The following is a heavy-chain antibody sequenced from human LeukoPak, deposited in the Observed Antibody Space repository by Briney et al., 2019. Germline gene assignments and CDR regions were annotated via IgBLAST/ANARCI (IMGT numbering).Heavy chain of an antibody. CDR3: AGFYDSSAYYGAFDI. D-gene: IGHD3-22*01. CDR1: GGSVSSGSYY. J-gene: IGHJ3*02. Sequence: PSETLSLTCTVSGGSVSSGSYYWSWIRQPPGEGLEWIGNIFYSGSPNYKSSLKSRVTTSFDTSKNQFSLKLSSVTAADTAVYYCAGFYDSSAYYGAFDIWGQGTMVTVSS. CDR2: IFYSGSP. V-gene: IGHV4-61*01.